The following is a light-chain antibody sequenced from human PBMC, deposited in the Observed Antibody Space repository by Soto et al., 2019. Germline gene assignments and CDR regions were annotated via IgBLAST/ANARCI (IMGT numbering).Light chain of an antibody. CDR1: QSISSY. V-gene: IGKV1-39*01. CDR2: AAS. Sequence: DIQMTQSPSSLSASVGDRVTITCRASQSISSYLNWYQQKPGKAPELLIYAASSLHSGVPSRFSGSGSGTDSTLTISSLQPEDFATYFCQQSYSGPPTFGQGTKVDIK. J-gene: IGKJ1*01. CDR3: QQSYSGPPT.